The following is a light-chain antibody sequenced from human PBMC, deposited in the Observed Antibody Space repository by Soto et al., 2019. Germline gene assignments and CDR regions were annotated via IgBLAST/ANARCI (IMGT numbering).Light chain of an antibody. CDR3: QVWDSSSDLSYV. CDR1: NIGSKS. J-gene: IGLJ1*01. V-gene: IGLV3-21*04. Sequence: ELTQPPSVSVAPGKTARITCGGNNIGSKSVHWYQQKPGQAPVLVIYYDSDRPSGIPERFSGSNSGNTATLTISRVEAGDEADYYCQVWDSSSDLSYVFGTGTKLTVL. CDR2: YDS.